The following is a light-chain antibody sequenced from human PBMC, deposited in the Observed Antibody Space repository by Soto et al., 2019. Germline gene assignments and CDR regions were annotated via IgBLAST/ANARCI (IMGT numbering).Light chain of an antibody. Sequence: DIQMTQSPSTLPASVGDRVTITCRASQSISSWLAWYQQKPGKAPKLLIYDASSLESGVPSRFSGSGSGTEFTLTISSLQPEDFAVYYCQQYIKWPITFGQGTRLEI. CDR3: QQYIKWPIT. CDR2: DAS. V-gene: IGKV1-5*01. J-gene: IGKJ5*01. CDR1: QSISSW.